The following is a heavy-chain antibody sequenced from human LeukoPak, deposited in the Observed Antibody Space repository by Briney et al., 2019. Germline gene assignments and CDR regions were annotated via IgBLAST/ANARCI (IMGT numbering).Heavy chain of an antibody. J-gene: IGHJ5*02. CDR1: GFTFSSYA. D-gene: IGHD3-3*01. Sequence: GRSLRLSCAASGFTFSSYAMHWVRQAPGKGLEWVAVISYDGSNKYYADSVKGRFTISRDNSKNTLYLQMNSLRAEDTAVYYCARDRVTIFGVVTHWFDPWGQGTLVTVSS. V-gene: IGHV3-30-3*01. CDR2: ISYDGSNK. CDR3: ARDRVTIFGVVTHWFDP.